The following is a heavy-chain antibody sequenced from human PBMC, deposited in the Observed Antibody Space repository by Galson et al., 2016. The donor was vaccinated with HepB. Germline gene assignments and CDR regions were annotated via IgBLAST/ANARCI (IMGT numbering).Heavy chain of an antibody. CDR3: VLIPYNFWSGYTYYFDS. J-gene: IGHJ4*02. CDR2: IYYSGTT. V-gene: IGHV4-39*01. CDR1: GGSISSSRHY. Sequence: SETLSLTCTVSGGSISSSRHYWGWIRQPPGKGPEWIGSIYYSGTTYYNPSLKSRVPISVDTSNDQFSLKLSSVTAADTAVYYCVLIPYNFWSGYTYYFDSWGQGTLVTVSS. D-gene: IGHD3-3*01.